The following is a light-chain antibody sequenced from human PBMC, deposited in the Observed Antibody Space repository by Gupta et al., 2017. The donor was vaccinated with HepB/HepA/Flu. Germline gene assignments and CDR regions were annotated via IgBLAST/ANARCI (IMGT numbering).Light chain of an antibody. CDR1: QSVSSIY. CDR3: LQHVTLPWS. V-gene: IGKV3-20*01. CDR2: GTS. Sequence: IVLTQSPGTLSLSPGERATLSCRPSQSVSSIYLAWYQQKPGQAPRLLIYGTSSRATGIPDRFSGSGSGTDFTLTISRLEPEDFAVYFCLQHVTLPWSFGQGTKVDFK. J-gene: IGKJ1*01.